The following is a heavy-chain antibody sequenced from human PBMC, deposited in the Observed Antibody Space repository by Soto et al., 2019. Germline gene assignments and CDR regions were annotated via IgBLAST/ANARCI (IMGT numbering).Heavy chain of an antibody. CDR2: INHSGST. Sequence: SETLSLTCAVYGGSFSGYYWSWIRQPPGKGLEWIGEINHSGSTNYNPSLKSRVTISVDTSKNQFSLKLSSVTAADTAVYYCAREERFLEFDYYYYYGMDVWGQGTKVTVSS. CDR3: AREERFLEFDYYYYYGMDV. CDR1: GGSFSGYY. J-gene: IGHJ6*02. D-gene: IGHD3-3*01. V-gene: IGHV4-34*01.